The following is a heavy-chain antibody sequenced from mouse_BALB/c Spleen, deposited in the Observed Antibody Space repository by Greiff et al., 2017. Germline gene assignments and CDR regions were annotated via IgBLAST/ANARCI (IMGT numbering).Heavy chain of an antibody. V-gene: IGHV2-9*02. CDR3: ARRITYAMDY. Sequence: VQLKESGPGLVAPSQSLSITCTVSGFSLTSYGVHWVRQPPGKGLEWLGVIWAGGSTNYNSALMSRLSISKDNSKSQVFLKMNSLQTDDTAMYYCARRITYAMDYWGQGTSVTVSS. J-gene: IGHJ4*01. D-gene: IGHD2-4*01. CDR2: IWAGGST. CDR1: GFSLTSYG.